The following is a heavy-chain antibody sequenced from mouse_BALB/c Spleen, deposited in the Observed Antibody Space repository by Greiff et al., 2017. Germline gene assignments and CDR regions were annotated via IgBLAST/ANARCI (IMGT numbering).Heavy chain of an antibody. CDR3: ARRGGYGNYDYFDY. D-gene: IGHD2-1*01. CDR1: GYTFTNYW. CDR2: IYPGGGYT. J-gene: IGHJ2*01. Sequence: QVQLQQSGAELVRPGTSVKMSCKAAGYTFTNYWIDWVKQRPGHGLEWIGDIYPGGGYTNYNEKFKGKATLTADTSSSTAYMQLSSLTSEDSAIYYCARRGGYGNYDYFDYWGQGTTLTVSS. V-gene: IGHV1-63*02.